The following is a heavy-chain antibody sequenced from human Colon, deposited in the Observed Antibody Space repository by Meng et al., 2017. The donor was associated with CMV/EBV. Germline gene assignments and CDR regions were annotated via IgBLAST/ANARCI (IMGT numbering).Heavy chain of an antibody. Sequence: SVKVSCKASGGTFSEYIISWVRQAPGQGLEWMGGILPIFGSAKYAQKFQDRVSITADESTNTAYMEMSSLRSDDTAVYYCARQYTTYDFWSGLNGFDPWGQGTLVTVSS. CDR3: ARQYTTYDFWSGLNGFDP. J-gene: IGHJ5*02. CDR2: ILPIFGSA. D-gene: IGHD3-3*01. V-gene: IGHV1-69*13. CDR1: GGTFSEYI.